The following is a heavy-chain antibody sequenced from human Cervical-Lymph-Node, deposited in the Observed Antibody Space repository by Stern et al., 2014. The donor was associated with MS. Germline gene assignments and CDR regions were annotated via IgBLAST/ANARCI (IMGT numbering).Heavy chain of an antibody. D-gene: IGHD5-12*01. V-gene: IGHV5-51*01. CDR3: ASLGSGYALDY. Sequence: VQLVQSGTEVKKPGESLKISCKASGNILIRHWNGWVRQMPGKGLEWMGIVYPGDSDTRNSPSFQGQVTMSADKSISTAYLQWSSLKASDTATYFCASLGSGYALDYWGQGTLVTVS. CDR2: VYPGDSDT. CDR1: GNILIRHW. J-gene: IGHJ4*02.